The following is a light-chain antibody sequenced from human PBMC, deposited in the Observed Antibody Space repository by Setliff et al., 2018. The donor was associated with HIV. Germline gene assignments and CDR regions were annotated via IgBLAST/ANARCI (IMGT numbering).Light chain of an antibody. J-gene: IGLJ2*01. CDR2: RNN. CDR1: SSNIGRNY. V-gene: IGLV1-47*01. CDR3: EAWDDSLSGLV. Sequence: QSVLTQPPSASATPGQRVTISCSGSSSNIGRNYVYWYQQLPGKAPQLLIYRNNQRPSGVPDRFSGSKSGTSASLAISGLRSEDEADYYCEAWDDSLSGLVFGGGTKVTVL.